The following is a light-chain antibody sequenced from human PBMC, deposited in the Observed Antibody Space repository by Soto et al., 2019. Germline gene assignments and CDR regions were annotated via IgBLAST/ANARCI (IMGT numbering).Light chain of an antibody. CDR3: SSYTTSSTVV. J-gene: IGLJ2*01. CDR1: SSDVGVYDY. Sequence: QSVLTQPASVSGSPGQSITISCTGTSSDVGVYDYVSWHQQHPGKAPKLMICDVSTRPSGVSNRFSGSKSGNTASLTISGLQAEDEGDYYCSSYTTSSTVVFGGGTKVTVL. V-gene: IGLV2-14*03. CDR2: DVS.